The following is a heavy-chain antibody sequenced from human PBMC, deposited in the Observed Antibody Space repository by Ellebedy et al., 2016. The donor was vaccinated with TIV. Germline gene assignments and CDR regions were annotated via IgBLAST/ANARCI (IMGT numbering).Heavy chain of an antibody. J-gene: IGHJ4*02. CDR1: GYTFTSYY. CDR3: ARSTVRGKYYFDY. CDR2: INPSGGST. V-gene: IGHV1-46*01. D-gene: IGHD3-10*01. Sequence: AASVKVSCKASGYTFTSYYMHWVRQAPRLGLEWMGIINPSGGSTSYAQKFQGRITATRDTSTSTLYMELSSLRSEDKAVYYCARSTVRGKYYFDYWGQGTLVTVSS.